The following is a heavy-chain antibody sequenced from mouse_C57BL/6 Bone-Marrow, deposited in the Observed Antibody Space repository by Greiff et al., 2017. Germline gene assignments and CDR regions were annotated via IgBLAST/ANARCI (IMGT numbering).Heavy chain of an antibody. J-gene: IGHJ2*01. CDR2: IHPNSGST. CDR1: GYTFTSYW. CDR3: AREGYYYGSSYYFDY. D-gene: IGHD1-1*01. Sequence: QVQLQQPGAELVKPGASVKLSCKASGYTFTSYWMHWVKQRPGQGLEWIGMIHPNSGSTNYNEKFKSKATLTVDKSSSTAYMQLSSLTSEDSAVYYCAREGYYYGSSYYFDYWGQGTTLTVSS. V-gene: IGHV1-64*01.